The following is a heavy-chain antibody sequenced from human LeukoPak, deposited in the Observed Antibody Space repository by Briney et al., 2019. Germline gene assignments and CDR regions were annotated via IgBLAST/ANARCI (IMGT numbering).Heavy chain of an antibody. J-gene: IGHJ4*02. CDR1: GFIFDNYG. CDR2: INWNGAGT. CDR3: ARVTVYYDSSGYFDY. Sequence: GGSLRLSCAASGFIFDNYGMSWVRQAPGKGLEWVSGINWNGAGTGYADSVKGRFTISRDKAENSLYLQMNSLRAEDTALYYCARVTVYYDSSGYFDYWGQGTLVTVSS. V-gene: IGHV3-20*04. D-gene: IGHD3-22*01.